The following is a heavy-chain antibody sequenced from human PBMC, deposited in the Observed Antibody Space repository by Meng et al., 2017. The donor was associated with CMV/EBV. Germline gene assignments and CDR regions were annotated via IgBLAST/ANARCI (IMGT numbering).Heavy chain of an antibody. CDR2: IIPIFGTA. CDR3: ASTRDYGGQAYFDY. D-gene: IGHD4-23*01. CDR1: GGSFSSYA. Sequence: QVQLVQSGAEVKKPGSSVKVSCKASGGSFSSYAISWVRQAPGQGLEWIGGIIPIFGTANEAQKFQGRVTITADETTSTDYMELSSLRYEDTAVYYCASTRDYGGQAYFDYWGQGTLVTVSA. J-gene: IGHJ4*02. V-gene: IGHV1-69*12.